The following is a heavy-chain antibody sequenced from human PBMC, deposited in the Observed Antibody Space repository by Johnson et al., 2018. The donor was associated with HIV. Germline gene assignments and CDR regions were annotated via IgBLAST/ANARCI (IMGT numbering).Heavy chain of an antibody. CDR2: IRYDGSSK. CDR3: AKESKWASRTSHAFDL. D-gene: IGHD1-26*01. V-gene: IGHV3-30*02. Sequence: VQLVESGGGVVQPGGSLRLSCAASAFNFNTYGMDWVRQAPGKGLEWVAFIRYDGSSKYYADSVKGRLTVSRDNSKNTLYLQMKSLRPGDTAVYYCAKESKWASRTSHAFDLWGQGTMVTVSS. CDR1: AFNFNTYG. J-gene: IGHJ3*01.